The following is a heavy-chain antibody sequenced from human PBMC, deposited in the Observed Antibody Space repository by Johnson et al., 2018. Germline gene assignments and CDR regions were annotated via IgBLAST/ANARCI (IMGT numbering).Heavy chain of an antibody. V-gene: IGHV3-30-3*01. Sequence: QVQLVESGGGVVQPGRSLRLSCAASGFTFSSYAMHWVRQAPGKGLEWVAFISYDGNNKYYADSVKGRFTISRDNSNNTLYVQMNSLRAADTAVYYCARAYYYDSSDAFDIWGQGTMVTVSS. CDR3: ARAYYYDSSDAFDI. D-gene: IGHD3-22*01. J-gene: IGHJ3*02. CDR1: GFTFSSYA. CDR2: ISYDGNNK.